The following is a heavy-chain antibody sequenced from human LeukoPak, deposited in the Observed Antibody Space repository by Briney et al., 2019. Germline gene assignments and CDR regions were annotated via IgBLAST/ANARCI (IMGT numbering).Heavy chain of an antibody. Sequence: SETLSLTYAVYGGSFSGYYWSWIRQPPGKGLEWIGEINHSGSTNYNPSLKSRVTISVDTSKNQFSLKLSSVTAADTAVYYCARGLVSGYSFFDYWGQGTLVTVSS. D-gene: IGHD4-23*01. CDR3: ARGLVSGYSFFDY. J-gene: IGHJ4*02. CDR2: INHSGST. V-gene: IGHV4-34*01. CDR1: GGSFSGYY.